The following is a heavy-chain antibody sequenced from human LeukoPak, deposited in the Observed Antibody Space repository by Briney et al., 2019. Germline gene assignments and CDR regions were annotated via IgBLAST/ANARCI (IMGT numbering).Heavy chain of an antibody. CDR3: ARVNPFGGDLFDY. Sequence: GASVKVSCKASGYTFTSYYMHWVRQAPGQGLEWMGIINPSGGSTSYAQKFQGRVTMIRDTSTSTVYMELSSLSSEDTAVYYCARVNPFGGDLFDYWGQGTLVTVSS. V-gene: IGHV1-46*01. CDR1: GYTFTSYY. D-gene: IGHD2-21*01. J-gene: IGHJ4*02. CDR2: INPSGGST.